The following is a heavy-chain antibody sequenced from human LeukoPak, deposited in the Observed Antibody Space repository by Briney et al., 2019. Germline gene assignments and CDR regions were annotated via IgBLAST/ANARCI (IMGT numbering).Heavy chain of an antibody. CDR1: GGSISSYY. CDR3: ARDRGYCSGGSCYSWAFDI. J-gene: IGHJ3*02. D-gene: IGHD2-15*01. CDR2: IYYSGST. Sequence: SETLSLTCTVSGGSISSYYWSWIRQPPGKGLEWIGYIYYSGSTNYNPSLKSRVTISVDTSKNQFSLKLSSVTAADTAVYYCARDRGYCSGGSCYSWAFDIWGQGTMVTVSS. V-gene: IGHV4-59*01.